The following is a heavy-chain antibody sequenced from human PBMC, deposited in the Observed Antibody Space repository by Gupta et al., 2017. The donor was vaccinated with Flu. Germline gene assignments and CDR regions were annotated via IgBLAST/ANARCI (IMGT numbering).Heavy chain of an antibody. V-gene: IGHV4-34*01. Sequence: QVQLHQCRAGLLKPSGTPSLTFAVYGGCFSGYYWSWIREPPGNGLEWIGEINHSGSTNYNPSLKSRVTISVDTSKNQFSLKLSSVTAAETAVYYCARLYSSSPKPFDYWGQGTLVTVSS. CDR3: ARLYSSSPKPFDY. CDR2: INHSGST. D-gene: IGHD6-6*01. CDR1: GGCFSGYY. J-gene: IGHJ4*02.